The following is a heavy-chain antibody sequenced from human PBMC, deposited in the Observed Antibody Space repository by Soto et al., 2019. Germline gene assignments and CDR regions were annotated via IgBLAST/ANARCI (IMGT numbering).Heavy chain of an antibody. CDR1: GGSISSGGYY. CDR3: ARDPRYCGSTNCYAYSFYGMDV. CDR2: IYYSGST. D-gene: IGHD2-2*01. Sequence: PSETLSLTCTVSGGSISSGGYYWSWIRQHPGKGLEWIGYIYYSGSTYYNPSLKSRVSISVDTSKNQFSLKLSSVTAADTAVYYCARDPRYCGSTNCYAYSFYGMDVWGQGTTVTVSS. J-gene: IGHJ6*02. V-gene: IGHV4-31*03.